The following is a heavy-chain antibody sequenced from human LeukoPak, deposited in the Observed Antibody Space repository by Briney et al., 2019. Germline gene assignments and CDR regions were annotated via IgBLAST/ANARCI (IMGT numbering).Heavy chain of an antibody. J-gene: IGHJ4*02. V-gene: IGHV1-8*01. CDR3: ARGRRTAGLSY. D-gene: IGHD6-13*01. Sequence: ASVKVSFKASGYTFTSYDINWVRQATGQGLEWMGWTNPNSGNTGYAQKFQGRVTMTRNTSISTAYMELSSLRSEDTAVYYCARGRRTAGLSYWGQGTLVTVSS. CDR1: GYTFTSYD. CDR2: TNPNSGNT.